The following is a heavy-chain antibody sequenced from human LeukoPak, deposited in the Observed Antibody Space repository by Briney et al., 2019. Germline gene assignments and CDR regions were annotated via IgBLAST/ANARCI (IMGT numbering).Heavy chain of an antibody. Sequence: GGSLRLSCAASGFTFISYWMHWVRQAPGKGLVWVSRINSDGTSTTYADSVKGRFTISRNNAKNTLYLQMNSLRADDTAMYYCARDTGYSNYDYWGQGTLVTVSS. CDR2: INSDGTST. J-gene: IGHJ4*02. V-gene: IGHV3-74*01. CDR1: GFTFISYW. CDR3: ARDTGYSNYDY. D-gene: IGHD4-11*01.